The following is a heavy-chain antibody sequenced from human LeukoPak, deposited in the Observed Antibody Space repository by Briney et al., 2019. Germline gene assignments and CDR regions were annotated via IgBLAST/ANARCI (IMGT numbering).Heavy chain of an antibody. D-gene: IGHD3-10*01. J-gene: IGHJ5*01. Sequence: PSETLSLTCAVYDGSFSGYYCSWIRQPPGKGLEWNGEINHSGSANYNPSLKSRVTILLDTSKNQFSLNLSSVTAADTAVYYCARRPRGVIIKTWFDSWGQGTLVTVSS. V-gene: IGHV4-34*01. CDR1: DGSFSGYY. CDR2: INHSGSA. CDR3: ARRPRGVIIKTWFDS.